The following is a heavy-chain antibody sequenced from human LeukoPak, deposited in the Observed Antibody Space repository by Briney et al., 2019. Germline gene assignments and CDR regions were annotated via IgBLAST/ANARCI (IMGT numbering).Heavy chain of an antibody. Sequence: SETLSLSCTVSGGSFDSSSYCWTWVRQPPGKRPEWIGTIYTSDITYYDPSLMSRVTIFADTSKNQFSLKLSSVTAADTAVYYCSRALDSYKLGNYWGQGTLVTVSS. V-gene: IGHV4-39*01. CDR1: GGSFDSSSYC. J-gene: IGHJ4*02. CDR2: IYTSDIT. CDR3: SRALDSYKLGNY. D-gene: IGHD5-24*01.